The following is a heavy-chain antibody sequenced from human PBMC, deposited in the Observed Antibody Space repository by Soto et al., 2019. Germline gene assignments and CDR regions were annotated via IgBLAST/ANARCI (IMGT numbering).Heavy chain of an antibody. CDR3: AAGKFGSSSLDY. J-gene: IGHJ4*01. V-gene: IGHV1-58*02. Sequence: ASVKVSCKASGFTFTSSAMQWVRQARGQRLEWIGWIVVGSGNTNYAQKFQERVTITRDMSTSTAYMELSSLRSEDTAVYYCAAGKFGSSSLDYWGQGTPVTVSS. D-gene: IGHD6-6*01. CDR1: GFTFTSSA. CDR2: IVVGSGNT.